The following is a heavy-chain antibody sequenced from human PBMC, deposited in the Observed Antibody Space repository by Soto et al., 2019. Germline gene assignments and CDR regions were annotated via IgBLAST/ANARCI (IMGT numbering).Heavy chain of an antibody. Sequence: GGSLRLSCAASGFTFSSYSMNWVRQVPGKGLEWVSYISSSSSTIYYADSVKGRFTISRDNAKNSLYLQMNSLRAEDTAVYYCAREAEMGYDFWSGYSAAVNYWGQGTLVTVSS. V-gene: IGHV3-48*01. J-gene: IGHJ4*02. CDR1: GFTFSSYS. CDR3: AREAEMGYDFWSGYSAAVNY. CDR2: ISSSSSTI. D-gene: IGHD3-3*01.